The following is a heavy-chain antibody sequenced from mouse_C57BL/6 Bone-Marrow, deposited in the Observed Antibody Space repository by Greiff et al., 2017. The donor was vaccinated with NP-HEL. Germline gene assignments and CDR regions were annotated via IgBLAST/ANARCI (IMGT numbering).Heavy chain of an antibody. CDR1: GYTFTNYW. Sequence: LQESGAELVRPGTSVKMSCKASGYTFTNYWIGWAKQRPGHGLEWIGDIYPGGGYTNYNEKFKGKATLTADKSSSTAYMQFSSLTSEDSAIYYCARTGNAMDYWGQGTSVTVSS. CDR3: ARTGNAMDY. D-gene: IGHD4-1*01. V-gene: IGHV1-63*01. J-gene: IGHJ4*01. CDR2: IYPGGGYT.